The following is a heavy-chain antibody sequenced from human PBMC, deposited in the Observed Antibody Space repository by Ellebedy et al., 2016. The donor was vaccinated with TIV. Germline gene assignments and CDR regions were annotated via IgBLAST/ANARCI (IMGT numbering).Heavy chain of an antibody. J-gene: IGHJ4*02. V-gene: IGHV3-7*03. Sequence: LSLTCAASGFPFTTSWMSWVRQAPGKGLEWVANINQFGSEKYYVDSVKGRFTISRDNAQNSLYLHMNNLRAEDTAVYYCARDPNSPGDTGYGDYWGQGVVVTVST. CDR3: ARDPNSPGDTGYGDY. D-gene: IGHD5-12*01. CDR2: INQFGSEK. CDR1: GFPFTTSW.